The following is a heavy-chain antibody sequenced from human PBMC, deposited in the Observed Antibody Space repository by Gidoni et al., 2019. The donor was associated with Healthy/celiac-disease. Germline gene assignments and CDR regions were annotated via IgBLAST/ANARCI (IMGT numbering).Heavy chain of an antibody. CDR1: GFTFSSYS. CDR3: ARDRGIVVVGPPFDP. J-gene: IGHJ5*02. CDR2: ISSSSSTI. Sequence: EVQLVESGGGLVQPGGSLRLSCAASGFTFSSYSMHWVRQAPGKGREWVSYISSSSSTIYYADSVKGRFTISRDNAKNSLYLQMNSLRDEDTAVYYCARDRGIVVVGPPFDPWGQGTLVTVSS. V-gene: IGHV3-48*02. D-gene: IGHD2-15*01.